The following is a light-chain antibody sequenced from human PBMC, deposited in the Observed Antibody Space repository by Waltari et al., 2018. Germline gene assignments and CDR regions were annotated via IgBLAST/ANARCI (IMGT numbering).Light chain of an antibody. CDR2: DQN. J-gene: IGLJ2*01. CDR3: HSRDGSGSGGS. Sequence: SSELTQDPAVSVAMGQTVTNTCKGNSLRSYYASWYQQRPGQAPILVIYDQNTRPSGVPDRFSGSRSDNTASLTITGAQAEDEASYYCHSRDGSGSGGSFGGGTKLTVL. V-gene: IGLV3-19*01. CDR1: SLRSYY.